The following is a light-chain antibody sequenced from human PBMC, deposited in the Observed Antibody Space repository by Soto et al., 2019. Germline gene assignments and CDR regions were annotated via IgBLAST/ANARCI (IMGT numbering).Light chain of an antibody. Sequence: EIVLTQSPATLSVSPGERATLSFRASQNIYTNLAWYQQKPGQAPRLLIYDASNRATGIPARFSGSGSGTEITLTISSLQPDDFATYYCHHYNSYSEAFGQGTKVDI. V-gene: IGKV3D-15*01. CDR3: HHYNSYSEA. J-gene: IGKJ1*01. CDR2: DAS. CDR1: QNIYTN.